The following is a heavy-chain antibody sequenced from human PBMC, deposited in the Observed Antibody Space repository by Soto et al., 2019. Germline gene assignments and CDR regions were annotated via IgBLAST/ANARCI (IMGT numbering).Heavy chain of an antibody. CDR2: ISPKSNYK. J-gene: IGHJ4*02. CDR3: VRGGGGGQFDS. CDR1: GFTFSDFY. Sequence: XESLSLSCEVSGFTFSDFYMSWIRQSPGKGLEWLSYISPKSNYKQYAESVKGRHTISRDNAKNSLSLQMNSLRVEDTAVYYCVRGGGGGQFDSWGQGTLVTVS. D-gene: IGHD2-21*01. V-gene: IGHV3-11*06.